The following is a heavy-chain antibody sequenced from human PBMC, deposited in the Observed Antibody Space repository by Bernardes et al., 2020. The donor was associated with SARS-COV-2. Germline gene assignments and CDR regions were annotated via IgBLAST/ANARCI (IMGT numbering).Heavy chain of an antibody. V-gene: IGHV3-15*07. D-gene: IGHD3-10*02. CDR1: GFTSSNAW. Sequence: GGSLRLSCAASGFTSSNAWMNWVRQAPGKGLEWVGRIKSKTEGGTTDYAAPVKGRFTISRDDSKNTLYLQMNSLRAEDTAVYYCARLGSGSHHGYYYYYYGMDVWGQGTMVTVSS. CDR3: ARLGSGSHHGYYYYYYGMDV. CDR2: IKSKTEGGTT. J-gene: IGHJ6*02.